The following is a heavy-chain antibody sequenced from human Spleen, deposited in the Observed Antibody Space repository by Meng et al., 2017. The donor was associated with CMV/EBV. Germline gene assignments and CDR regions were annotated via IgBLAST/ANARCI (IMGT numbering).Heavy chain of an antibody. CDR2: IRTKGYGGTT. D-gene: IGHD3-3*01. CDR1: GFIFGDYA. V-gene: IGHV3-49*04. CDR3: TRESGRFLEWVDY. J-gene: IGHJ4*02. Sequence: GESLKISCTASGFIFGDYAMSWVRQAPGKGLEWVGFIRTKGYGGTTEYAASVKGRFTISRDDSKSIAYLQMNSLKTEDTAVYYCTRESGRFLEWVDYWGQGTWSPSPQ.